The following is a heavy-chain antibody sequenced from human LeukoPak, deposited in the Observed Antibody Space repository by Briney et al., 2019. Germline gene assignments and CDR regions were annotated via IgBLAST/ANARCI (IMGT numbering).Heavy chain of an antibody. CDR1: GGSISSGSYY. CDR3: ARCSGGSCLNFDY. D-gene: IGHD2-15*01. Sequence: ATQTLSLTCTVSGGSISSGSYYWSWIRQPAGKGLEWIGRIYTSGSTNYNPSLKSRVTMSVDTYKNQFSLELSSLTAADTAVYYCARCSGGSCLNFDYWGQGTLVTVSS. V-gene: IGHV4-61*02. CDR2: IYTSGST. J-gene: IGHJ4*02.